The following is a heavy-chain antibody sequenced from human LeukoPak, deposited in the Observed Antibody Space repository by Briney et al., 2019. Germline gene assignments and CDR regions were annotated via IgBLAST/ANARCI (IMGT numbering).Heavy chain of an antibody. D-gene: IGHD6-19*01. CDR2: ISKDGSNE. CDR1: EFTFNNYG. V-gene: IGHV3-30*18. Sequence: GRSLRLSCAASEFTFNNYGMHWVRQAPGKGLEWVALISKDGSNEYYADSVKGRFTISGDNSKNTLDLQMSSLRADDTAVYYCAKHSSGITVAGTIQYWGQGTLVTVSS. CDR3: AKHSSGITVAGTIQY. J-gene: IGHJ4*02.